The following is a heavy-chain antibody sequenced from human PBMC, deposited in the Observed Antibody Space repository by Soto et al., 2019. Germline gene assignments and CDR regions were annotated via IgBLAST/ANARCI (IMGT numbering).Heavy chain of an antibody. J-gene: IGHJ4*02. CDR1: GGSFSGYY. CDR3: TEGHRGGAGGRAVY. V-gene: IGHV4-34*01. Sequence: QVQLQQWGAGLLKPSETLSLTCAVYGGSFSGYYWGWIRQASGKGLEWIGEINNRGSTNYNPCLKSRSTISINTSRNRFTPKLSSLTPPDTSVDYCTEGHRGGAGGRAVYWGKATLVTASS. CDR2: INNRGST. D-gene: IGHD3-16*01.